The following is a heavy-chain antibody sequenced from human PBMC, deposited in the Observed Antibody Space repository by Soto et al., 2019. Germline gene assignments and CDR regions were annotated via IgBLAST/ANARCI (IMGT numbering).Heavy chain of an antibody. J-gene: IGHJ5*02. V-gene: IGHV3-73*01. D-gene: IGHD3-3*01. CDR1: GLTFSGSA. CDR2: IRSKANSYAT. Sequence: EVQLVESGGGLVQPGGSLKLSCAASGLTFSGSAMHWVRQASGKGLEWVGRIRSKANSYATAYAASAKGRFTISRDDSKNRAYLQMNSLKTEDTAVYYCTRPTYYDFWSGYWRDVSNWFDPWGQGTLVTVSS. CDR3: TRPTYYDFWSGYWRDVSNWFDP.